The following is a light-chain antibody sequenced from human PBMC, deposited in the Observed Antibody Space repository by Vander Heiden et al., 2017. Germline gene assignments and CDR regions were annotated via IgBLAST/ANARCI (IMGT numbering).Light chain of an antibody. Sequence: DIQMTQSPSSLSASVGDRVTITCQASQDISNYLNWYQQKPGKAPKLLIYDASNLETGVPSRFSGSGSGTDFTFTISSLQPEDIATYYCQRYANLGFTFGHGTKVDIK. J-gene: IGKJ3*01. CDR3: QRYANLGFT. CDR1: QDISNY. V-gene: IGKV1-33*01. CDR2: DAS.